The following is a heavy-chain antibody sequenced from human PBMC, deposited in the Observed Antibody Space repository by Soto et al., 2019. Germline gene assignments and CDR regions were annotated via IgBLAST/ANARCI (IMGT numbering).Heavy chain of an antibody. D-gene: IGHD4-4*01. J-gene: IGHJ4*02. Sequence: QVQLVQSGPEVKKPGASVKVSCKASGYTFTNHGISWVRQAPGQGLEWVGWISGYNANTKYAQKFQGRVTMSTDTSTNTAYMELRSLRSDDTAVYYCARDFYTLAYYVDYWGQGTLVTVSS. CDR2: ISGYNANT. CDR1: GYTFTNHG. CDR3: ARDFYTLAYYVDY. V-gene: IGHV1-18*04.